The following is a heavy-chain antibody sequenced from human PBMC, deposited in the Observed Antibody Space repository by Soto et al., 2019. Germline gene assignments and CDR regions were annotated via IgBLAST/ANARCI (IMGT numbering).Heavy chain of an antibody. CDR1: GGSFSGYY. D-gene: IGHD3-3*01. Sequence: KPSETLSLTCAVYGGSFSGYYWSWIRQPPGKGLEWIGEINHSGSTNYNPSLKSRVTISVDTSKNQFSLKLSSVTAADTAVYYCASTIFGLLCYFDYWGQGTLVTVSS. V-gene: IGHV4-34*01. J-gene: IGHJ4*02. CDR2: INHSGST. CDR3: ASTIFGLLCYFDY.